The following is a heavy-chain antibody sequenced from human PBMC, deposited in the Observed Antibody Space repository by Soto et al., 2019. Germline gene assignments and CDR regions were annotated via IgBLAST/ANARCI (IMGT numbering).Heavy chain of an antibody. CDR2: IHTSGST. Sequence: SETLSLTCTVSGGSISSYYWSWVRQPPGKGLEWIGYIHTSGSTNYNPSLKSRVTKSVDTSKKQISLKLSSVTAADTAVYYCAGHLDIEPTFDYWGQGALVTVSS. CDR3: AGHLDIEPTFDY. D-gene: IGHD5-12*01. CDR1: GGSISSYY. J-gene: IGHJ4*02. V-gene: IGHV4-59*01.